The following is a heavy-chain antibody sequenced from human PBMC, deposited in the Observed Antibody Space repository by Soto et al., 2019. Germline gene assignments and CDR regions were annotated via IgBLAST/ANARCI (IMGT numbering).Heavy chain of an antibody. D-gene: IGHD3-10*01. CDR1: GYTFTSYA. V-gene: IGHV1-3*01. J-gene: IGHJ4*02. CDR2: INAGNGNT. CDR3: ARAFGSGSYYITENYFDY. Sequence: QVQLVQSGAEVKKPGASVKVSCKASGYTFTSYAMHWVRQAPGQRLEWMGWINAGNGNTKCSQKFQGRVTITRDTSASTAYMELSSLRSEDTAVYYCARAFGSGSYYITENYFDYWGQGTLVTVSS.